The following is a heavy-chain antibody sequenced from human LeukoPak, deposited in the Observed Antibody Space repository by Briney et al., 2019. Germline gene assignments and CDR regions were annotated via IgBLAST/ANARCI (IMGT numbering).Heavy chain of an antibody. CDR3: ARDRYSSSWYKNDAFDI. Sequence: LSLTCTVSGGSISSDDYHWRWIRQPPGKGLEWVSYISSSSSTIYYADSVKGRFTISRDNAKNSLCLQMNSLRAEDTAVYYCARDRYSSSWYKNDAFDIWGQGTMGTVSS. J-gene: IGHJ3*02. CDR2: ISSSSSTI. D-gene: IGHD6-13*01. V-gene: IGHV3-11*04. CDR1: GGSISSDDYH.